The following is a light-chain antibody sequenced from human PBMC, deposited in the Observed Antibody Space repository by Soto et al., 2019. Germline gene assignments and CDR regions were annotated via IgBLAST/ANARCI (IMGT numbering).Light chain of an antibody. CDR3: QQSYSAPRT. J-gene: IGKJ1*01. V-gene: IGKV1-39*01. CDR1: QSISSY. Sequence: DIQMTQSPSSLSASLGDRFTITCRASQSISSYLNWYQQKPGKAPKLLIYAASSLQSGVPSRFSGSGSGTDFTLTINSLQPEDFATYYCQQSYSAPRTFGQGTKVDI. CDR2: AAS.